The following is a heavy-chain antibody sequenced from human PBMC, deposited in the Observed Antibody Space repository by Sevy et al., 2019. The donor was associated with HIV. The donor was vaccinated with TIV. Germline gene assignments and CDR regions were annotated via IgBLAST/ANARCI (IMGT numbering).Heavy chain of an antibody. CDR2: ISYDGSNK. CDR3: AKAATTLWFGGSDY. J-gene: IGHJ4*02. CDR1: GFTFSSSG. Sequence: GGSLRLSCAASGFTFSSSGMHWVRQAPGKGLEWVAVISYDGSNKYYADSVKGGFTISRDNSKNTLYLQMNSLTAEDTAVYYCAKAATTLWFGGSDYWGQGTLVTVSS. D-gene: IGHD3-10*01. V-gene: IGHV3-30*18.